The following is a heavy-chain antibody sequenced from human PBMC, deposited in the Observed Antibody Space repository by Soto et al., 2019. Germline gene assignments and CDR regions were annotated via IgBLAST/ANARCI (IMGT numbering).Heavy chain of an antibody. CDR3: ANSISIFDAFDI. D-gene: IGHD3-9*01. V-gene: IGHV3-23*01. CDR2: ISGSGGST. CDR1: LFTFSSYA. Sequence: SLRLSCSASLFTFSSYAMSWVLHAPGKGLEWVSAISGSGGSTYYADSVKGRFTISRDNSKNTLYLQMNSLRAEDTAVYYCANSISIFDAFDIWGQGTMVTVSS. J-gene: IGHJ3*02.